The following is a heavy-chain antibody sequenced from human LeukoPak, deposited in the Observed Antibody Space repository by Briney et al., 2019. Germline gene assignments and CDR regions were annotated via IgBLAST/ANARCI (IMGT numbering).Heavy chain of an antibody. Sequence: GGSLRLSCAASGFTVSSNYMSWVRQAPGKGLEGCSVIYSGGSTYYADSVKGRFTISRDNSQNTLYLQMNSLRAEDTAVYYCARDNPRNSGWTGYWGQGTLVTVSS. CDR1: GFTVSSNY. V-gene: IGHV3-66*01. CDR3: ARDNPRNSGWTGY. CDR2: IYSGGST. D-gene: IGHD6-19*01. J-gene: IGHJ4*02.